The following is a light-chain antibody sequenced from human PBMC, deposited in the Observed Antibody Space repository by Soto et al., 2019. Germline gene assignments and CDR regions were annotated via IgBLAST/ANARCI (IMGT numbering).Light chain of an antibody. CDR2: AAS. CDR3: HQTYITPWT. Sequence: DIQMTQSPSSLSTSVGDRVTITCRASQSISRYLIWYQQKPGKAPKLLIYAASSVRSGVPSRFSGSGSGTDFTLTICVLQPEDFAPYYCHQTYITPWTFGQGTKVEIK. J-gene: IGKJ1*01. V-gene: IGKV1-39*01. CDR1: QSISRY.